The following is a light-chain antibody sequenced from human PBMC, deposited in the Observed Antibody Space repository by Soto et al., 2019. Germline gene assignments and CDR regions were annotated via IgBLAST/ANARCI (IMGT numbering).Light chain of an antibody. J-gene: IGLJ3*02. CDR3: STWDDSLNGVV. CDR1: TSNIGSNT. V-gene: IGLV1-44*01. CDR2: SNN. Sequence: QSVLTQPPSASGTPGQRVTISCSGSTSNIGSNTVNWYQQLPRTAPKLLIYSNNERPSGVPDRFSGSKSGTSASLATSGLQSEEEADYYCSTWDDSLNGVVFGGGTKLTVL.